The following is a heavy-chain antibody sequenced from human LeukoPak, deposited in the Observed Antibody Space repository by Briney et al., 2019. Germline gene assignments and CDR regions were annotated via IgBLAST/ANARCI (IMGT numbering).Heavy chain of an antibody. V-gene: IGHV4-39*07. CDR1: GGSISSSSYY. Sequence: ASETLSLTCTVSGGSISSSSYYWGWIRQPPGKGLEWIGSIYYSGSTYYNPSLKSRVTISVDTSKNQFSLKLSSVTAADTAVYYCARAQARYSSSDYWGQGTLVTVSS. J-gene: IGHJ4*02. CDR2: IYYSGST. CDR3: ARAQARYSSSDY. D-gene: IGHD6-13*01.